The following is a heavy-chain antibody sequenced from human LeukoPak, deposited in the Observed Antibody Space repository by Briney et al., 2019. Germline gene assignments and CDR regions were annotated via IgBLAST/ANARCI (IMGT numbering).Heavy chain of an antibody. CDR2: INHSGST. D-gene: IGHD3-3*01. J-gene: IGHJ5*02. V-gene: IGHV4-34*01. CDR1: GGSFSGYY. CDR3: ARSTRGLRFYPFDP. Sequence: SETLSLTCAVYGGSFSGYYWSWIRQPPGKGLEWIGEINHSGSTNYNPSLKSRVTISVDTSKNQFSLKLSSVTAADTAVYYCARSTRGLRFYPFDPWGQGTLVTVSS.